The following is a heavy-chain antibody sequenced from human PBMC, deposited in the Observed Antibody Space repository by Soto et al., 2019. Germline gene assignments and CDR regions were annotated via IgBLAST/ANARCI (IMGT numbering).Heavy chain of an antibody. CDR3: ARVNTIFGVVTLKFFDY. CDR2: IYYSGST. J-gene: IGHJ4*02. D-gene: IGHD3-3*01. Sequence: PSETLSLTCTVSGGSISSYYWSWIRQPPGKGLEWIGYIYYSGSTNYNPSLKSRVTISVDTSKNQFSLRLSSVTAADTAVYYCARVNTIFGVVTLKFFDYWGQGTLVTVSS. V-gene: IGHV4-59*01. CDR1: GGSISSYY.